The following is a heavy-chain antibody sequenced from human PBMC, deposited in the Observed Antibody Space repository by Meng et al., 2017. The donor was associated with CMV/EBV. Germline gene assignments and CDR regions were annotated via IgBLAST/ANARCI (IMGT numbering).Heavy chain of an antibody. D-gene: IGHD1-26*01. CDR1: GFTFSSYW. Sequence: LRISCAASGFTFSSYWMHWVRQAPGKGLVWVSRINSDGSSTSYADSVKGRFTISRDNAKKPLYLQMISLRAEDTAVYYCATYSSTIPVGYWGQGTLVTVSS. J-gene: IGHJ4*02. CDR2: INSDGSST. V-gene: IGHV3-74*01. CDR3: ATYSSTIPVGY.